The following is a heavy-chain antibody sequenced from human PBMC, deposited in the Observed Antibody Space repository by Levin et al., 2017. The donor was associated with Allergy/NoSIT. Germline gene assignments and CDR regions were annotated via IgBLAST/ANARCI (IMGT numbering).Heavy chain of an antibody. D-gene: IGHD3-10*01. V-gene: IGHV4-34*01. CDR3: ARGLAYYYGSGSYSYYYGMDV. Sequence: GSLRLSCAVYGGSFSGYYWSWIRQPPGKGLEWIGEINHSGSTNYNPSLKSRVTISVDTSKNQFSLKLSSVTAADTAVYYCARGLAYYYGSGSYSYYYGMDVWGQGTTVTVSS. CDR2: INHSGST. CDR1: GGSFSGYY. J-gene: IGHJ6*02.